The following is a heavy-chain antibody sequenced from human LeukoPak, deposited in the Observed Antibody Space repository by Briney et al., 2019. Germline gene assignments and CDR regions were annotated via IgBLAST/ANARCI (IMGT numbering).Heavy chain of an antibody. CDR1: GGSISSYY. V-gene: IGHV4-59*01. J-gene: IGHJ4*02. D-gene: IGHD6-19*01. Sequence: TLSLTCTLSGGSISSYYSSWIRQPPGQGLGWSGYIYSSVSTNYNHSLKSRVTISVDTSKNQFSLKLSSVTAADTAVYYCARWADSSGWPNTNNQGYYFDYWGQGTLVTVSS. CDR2: IYSSVST. CDR3: ARWADSSGWPNTNNQGYYFDY.